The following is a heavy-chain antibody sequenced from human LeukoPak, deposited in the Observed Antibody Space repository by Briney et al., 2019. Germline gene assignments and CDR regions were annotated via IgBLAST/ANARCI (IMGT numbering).Heavy chain of an antibody. D-gene: IGHD3-10*01. J-gene: IGHJ4*02. CDR3: ARASVILNYYGSGSSLGY. V-gene: IGHV3-7*03. CDR2: IKQDGSEE. Sequence: PGGSLRLSCAASGFTLSSYWMSWVRQAPGKGLEWVANIKQDGSEEYYVDSVKGRFTISRDNAKNSLYPQMNSLRAEDTAVYHCARASVILNYYGSGSSLGYWGQGTLVTVSS. CDR1: GFTLSSYW.